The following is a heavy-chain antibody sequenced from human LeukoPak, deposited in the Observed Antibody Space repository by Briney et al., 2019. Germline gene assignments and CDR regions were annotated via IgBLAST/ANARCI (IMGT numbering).Heavy chain of an antibody. CDR2: INTNTGNP. V-gene: IGHV7-4-1*02. D-gene: IGHD3-3*01. Sequence: ASVKVSCKASGYTFTTFALIWVRQAAGQGLEWMGWINTNTGNPTYAQAFTGRFVFSLDTSVSTLYLQISSLKAEDTAVYYCARVRRFLNGGVAGIDYWGQGSLVTVSS. CDR3: ARVRRFLNGGVAGIDY. J-gene: IGHJ4*02. CDR1: GYTFTTFA.